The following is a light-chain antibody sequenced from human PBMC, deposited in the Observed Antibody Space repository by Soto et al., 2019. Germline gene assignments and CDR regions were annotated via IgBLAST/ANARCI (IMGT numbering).Light chain of an antibody. Sequence: EIVLTQSPGTLSLSPGERATLSCRASQSVSSTYLVWYQQKPGQAPRLLIYGATSSASGIPDRFSGSGSGTDFTLTISRLEPEDFAVYYCQQFGDSLTFGPGTKVDIK. CDR2: GAT. CDR1: QSVSSTY. CDR3: QQFGDSLT. V-gene: IGKV3-20*01. J-gene: IGKJ3*01.